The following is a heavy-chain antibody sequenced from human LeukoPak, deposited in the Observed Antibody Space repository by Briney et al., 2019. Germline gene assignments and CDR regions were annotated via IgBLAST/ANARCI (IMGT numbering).Heavy chain of an antibody. D-gene: IGHD1-26*01. Sequence: ASVKVSCKASGYIFTSYAISWVRQAPGQGLEWMGWISAYNGYTKYAQELQGRVTMTTDTSTSTAYIELRSLRSDDTAMYYCATHSGSSRYYFDYWGQGTLVTVSS. CDR2: ISAYNGYT. CDR1: GYIFTSYA. V-gene: IGHV1-18*01. CDR3: ATHSGSSRYYFDY. J-gene: IGHJ4*02.